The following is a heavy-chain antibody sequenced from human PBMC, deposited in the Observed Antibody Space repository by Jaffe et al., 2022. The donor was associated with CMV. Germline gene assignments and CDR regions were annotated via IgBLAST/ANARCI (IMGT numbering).Heavy chain of an antibody. D-gene: IGHD4-17*01. CDR1: GFSLNTDGVG. V-gene: IGHV2-5*01. CDR2: IYWNDDK. CDR3: AHDSRWGDYGDGLFDY. J-gene: IGHJ4*02. Sequence: QITLKESGPTLVKPTQTLTLTCTFSGFSLNTDGVGVGWIRQPPGKALEWLAIIYWNDDKRFRPSLKNRLTITKDTSKNQVVLTMTNMDPVDTATYYCAHDSRWGDYGDGLFDYWGLGTLVSVSS.